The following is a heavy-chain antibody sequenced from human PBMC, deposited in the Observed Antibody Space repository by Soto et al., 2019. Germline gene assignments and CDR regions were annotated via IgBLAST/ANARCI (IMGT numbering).Heavy chain of an antibody. CDR1: GFTFSSYG. V-gene: IGHV3-30*18. CDR2: ISYDGSNK. CDR3: AKEVWSGPMDV. Sequence: QVQLVESGGGVVQPGRSLRLSCAASGFTFSSYGMHWVRQAPGKGLEWVAVISYDGSNKYYADSVKGRFTISRDNSKNTLYLKMSSLRAEDTAVYYCAKEVWSGPMDVWGQGTTVTVSS. J-gene: IGHJ6*02. D-gene: IGHD3-3*01.